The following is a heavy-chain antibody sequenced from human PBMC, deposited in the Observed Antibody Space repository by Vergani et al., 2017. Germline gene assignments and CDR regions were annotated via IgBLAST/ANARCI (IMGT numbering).Heavy chain of an antibody. J-gene: IGHJ4*01. D-gene: IGHD2-2*02. CDR1: GFALNRHA. V-gene: IGHV3-30-3*01. CDR2: ISFDGTNE. Sequence: QVQLVESGGGVVQPGTSLRLSCVVSGFALNRHAMYWVRQAPGKGLEWVVGISFDGTNEYYPELVKGRFTISRDIAKNTLYLQVRSLRLEDTGVYHCVRDRGLCAGGRCYTGAWDYWGQGTPGTVSS. CDR3: VRDRGLCAGGRCYTGAWDY.